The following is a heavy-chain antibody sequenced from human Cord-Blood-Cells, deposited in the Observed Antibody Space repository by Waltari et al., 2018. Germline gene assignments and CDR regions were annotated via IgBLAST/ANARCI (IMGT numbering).Heavy chain of an antibody. CDR2: INPNSGGT. D-gene: IGHD7-27*01. CDR1: GYTFTGYY. V-gene: IGHV1-2*02. Sequence: VQLVQSGAEVQMPRASVTVPCTASGYTFTGYYLHCLPQAPGQGLEWMGWINPNSGGTNYAQKFQGRVTMTRDTSISTAYMELSRLRSDDTAVYYCARGQTGDLPFDYWGQGTLVTVSS. CDR3: ARGQTGDLPFDY. J-gene: IGHJ4*02.